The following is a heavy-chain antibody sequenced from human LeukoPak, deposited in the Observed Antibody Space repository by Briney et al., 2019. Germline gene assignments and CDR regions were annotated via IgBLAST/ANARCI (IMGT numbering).Heavy chain of an antibody. D-gene: IGHD6-13*01. V-gene: IGHV3-21*01. Sequence: GGSLRLSCAASGFTFSSYSMNWVRQAPGKGLEWVSSISSSSSYIYYADSVKGRFTISRDNAKNSLYLQMNSLRAEDTAVYYCARDREGAAAGLIYFDYWGQGTLVTVFS. J-gene: IGHJ4*02. CDR3: ARDREGAAAGLIYFDY. CDR1: GFTFSSYS. CDR2: ISSSSSYI.